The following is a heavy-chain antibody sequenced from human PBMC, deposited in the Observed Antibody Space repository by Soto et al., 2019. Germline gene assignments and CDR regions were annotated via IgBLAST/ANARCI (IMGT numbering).Heavy chain of an antibody. D-gene: IGHD4-17*01. Sequence: QVQLQESGPGLVKPSQTLSLTCTVSGGSISSGGYYWSGVRQHPGKGLEWIGYIYYSGSTYYNPSLKSRVTISVDTSKNQFSLKLSSVTAADTAVYYCARALTTVTLFDPWGQGTLVTVS. CDR3: ARALTTVTLFDP. CDR1: GGSISSGGYY. CDR2: IYYSGST. J-gene: IGHJ5*02. V-gene: IGHV4-31*03.